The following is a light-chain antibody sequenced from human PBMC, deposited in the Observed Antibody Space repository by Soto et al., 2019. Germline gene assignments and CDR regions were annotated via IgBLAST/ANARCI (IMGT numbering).Light chain of an antibody. CDR2: QAS. CDR3: QQYNSYPYT. CDR1: QSISSW. J-gene: IGKJ2*01. Sequence: DIQMTQSPSTLSASVGDRVTITCRASQSISSWLAWYQQKPGKAPKLLIYQASSLESGLPSRFSVSGSGTEFTLAISSLQPDDFATYYGQQYNSYPYTFGQGTKLEIK. V-gene: IGKV1-5*03.